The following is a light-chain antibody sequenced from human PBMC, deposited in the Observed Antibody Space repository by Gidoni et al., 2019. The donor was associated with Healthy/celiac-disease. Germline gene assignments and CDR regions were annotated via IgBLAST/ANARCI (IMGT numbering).Light chain of an antibody. CDR1: RSDVGGYNY. J-gene: IGLJ3*02. Sequence: QSALTQPASVSGSPGQSSTISCTGTRSDVGGYNYVSWYQQHPGKAPKLMIYDVSNRPSGVSNRFSGSKSGNTASLTISGLQAEDEADYYCSSYTSSSSFGGGTKLTVL. CDR2: DVS. V-gene: IGLV2-14*01. CDR3: SSYTSSSS.